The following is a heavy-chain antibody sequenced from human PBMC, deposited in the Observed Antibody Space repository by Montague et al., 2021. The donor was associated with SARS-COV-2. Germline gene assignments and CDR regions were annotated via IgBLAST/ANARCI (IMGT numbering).Heavy chain of an antibody. CDR1: GGSISSSSYY. CDR2: IYYSGST. J-gene: IGHJ4*02. D-gene: IGHD3-10*01. CDR3: ARPGSGSYYTLDY. V-gene: IGHV4-39*01. Sequence: SETLSLTCTVSGGSISSSSYYWGWIRQPPGKGLEWIGSIYYSGSTYYNPSLKSRVTISVDTSNNQFSLKLSSVTAADTAVYYCARPGSGSYYTLDYWGQGTLVTVSS.